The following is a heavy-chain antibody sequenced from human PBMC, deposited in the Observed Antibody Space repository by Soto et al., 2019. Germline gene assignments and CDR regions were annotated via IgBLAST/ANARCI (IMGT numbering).Heavy chain of an antibody. CDR3: GRGRSGQIVVFY. CDR1: GYTFTGHY. D-gene: IGHD1-26*01. CDR2: IGPESGAT. J-gene: IGHJ4*02. V-gene: IGHV1-2*02. Sequence: GGPVKVSCKASGYTFTGHYIHWVRQAPEQGPEWMGEIGPESGATRYAQKFQGRVTMTRDTSITTVYMELKNLSPDDTAVYYCGRGRSGQIVVFYWGQGTPVTVSS.